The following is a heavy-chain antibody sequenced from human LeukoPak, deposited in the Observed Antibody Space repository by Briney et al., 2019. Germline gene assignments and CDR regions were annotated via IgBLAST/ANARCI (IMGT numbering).Heavy chain of an antibody. CDR3: AKELDTMFFDY. Sequence: GGSLRLSCATSGFNFDRYTIHWVRQAPGKGLEWVSLAGWAGGTTFYSDAVRGRFTISRDSGRKSVYLQMNSLTTDDTAFYFCAKELDTMFFDYWGQGALVTVSS. CDR1: GFNFDRYT. CDR2: AGWAGGTT. D-gene: IGHD3-10*02. V-gene: IGHV3-43*01. J-gene: IGHJ4*02.